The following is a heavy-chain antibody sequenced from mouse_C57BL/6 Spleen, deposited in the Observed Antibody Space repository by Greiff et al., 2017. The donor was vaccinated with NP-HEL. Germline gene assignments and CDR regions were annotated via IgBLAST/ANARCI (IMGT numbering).Heavy chain of an antibody. V-gene: IGHV1-64*01. CDR2: IHPNSGST. CDR3: AREGCVFDGKSV. Sequence: QVQLQQSGAELVKPGASVKLSCKASGYTFTSYWMHWVKQRPGQGLEWIGMIHPNSGSTNYNEKFKSKATLTVDKSSSTAYMQLSSLTSEDSAVYYCAREGCVFDGKSVWGTGTTVTVSS. D-gene: IGHD1-1*01. CDR1: GYTFTSYW. J-gene: IGHJ1*03.